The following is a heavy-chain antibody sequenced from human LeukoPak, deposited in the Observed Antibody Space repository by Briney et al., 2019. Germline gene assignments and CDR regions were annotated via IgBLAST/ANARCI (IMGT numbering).Heavy chain of an antibody. CDR1: GDSVSSDSVA. J-gene: IGHJ5*02. CDR3: ARGISSRSFDP. Sequence: SQTLSLTCAISGDSVSSDSVAWNWIRQSPSRGPEWLGRTYYRSKWYNDYVVSVKSRITINPDTSKNQFSLQLNSVTPEDTAVYYCARGISSRSFDPWGQGTLVTVSS. CDR2: TYYRSKWYN. D-gene: IGHD3-3*02. V-gene: IGHV6-1*01.